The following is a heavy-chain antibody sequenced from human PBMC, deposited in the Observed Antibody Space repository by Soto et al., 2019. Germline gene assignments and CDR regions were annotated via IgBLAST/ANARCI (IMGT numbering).Heavy chain of an antibody. Sequence: QLQLQESGPGLVKPSETLSLTCTVSGGSISSSSYYWGWISQPPGKGLEWIGSIYYSGSTYYNPSLKSRVTISVDTSKNQFSLKLSSVTAADTAVYYCASGYDILTGYPRGDYYGMDVWGQGTSVTVYS. J-gene: IGHJ6*02. V-gene: IGHV4-39*01. CDR2: IYYSGST. D-gene: IGHD3-9*01. CDR1: GGSISSSSYY. CDR3: ASGYDILTGYPRGDYYGMDV.